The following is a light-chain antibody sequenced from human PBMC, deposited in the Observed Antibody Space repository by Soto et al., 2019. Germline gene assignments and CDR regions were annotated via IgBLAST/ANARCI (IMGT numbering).Light chain of an antibody. CDR1: RSDVGGYNY. V-gene: IGLV2-11*01. J-gene: IGLJ2*01. CDR3: CSYAGSYTLV. CDR2: DVS. Sequence: QSALTQPRSVSGSPEQQVTIPSPGTRSDVGGYNYVSWYQQHPGKAPKLMIYDVSKRPSGVPDRFSGSKSGNTASLTISGLQAEDEADYYCCSYAGSYTLVFGGGTKLTVL.